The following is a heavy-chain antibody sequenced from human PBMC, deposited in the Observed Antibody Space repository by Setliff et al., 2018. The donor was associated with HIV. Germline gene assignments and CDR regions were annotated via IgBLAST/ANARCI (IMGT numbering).Heavy chain of an antibody. V-gene: IGHV4-39*01. D-gene: IGHD6-19*01. J-gene: IGHJ4*02. CDR1: GGSISITSYY. CDR3: ATLHSSGWPYYSDY. CDR2: IHYSGNT. Sequence: PSETLSLTCTVSGGSISITSYYWGWIRQPPGKGLEWIGSIHYSGNTYYSPPLKSRVTISEDTSKNQFSLKLSSVTAADTAVYYCATLHSSGWPYYSDYWGQGILVTVSS.